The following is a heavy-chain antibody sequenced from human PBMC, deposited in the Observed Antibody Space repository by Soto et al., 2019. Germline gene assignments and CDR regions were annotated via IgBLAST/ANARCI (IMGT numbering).Heavy chain of an antibody. D-gene: IGHD5-18*01. CDR1: GFTFSSYG. V-gene: IGHV3-30-3*01. CDR3: ARSMVTWSWYYYYGMDV. Sequence: QVQLVESGGGVVHPGRSLRLSCAAYGFTFSSYGMHWVRQAPGKGLEWVAVISYDGSNKYYADSVKGRFTISRDNSKNTLYLQMNSLRAEDTAVYYCARSMVTWSWYYYYGMDVWGQGTTVTVSS. J-gene: IGHJ6*02. CDR2: ISYDGSNK.